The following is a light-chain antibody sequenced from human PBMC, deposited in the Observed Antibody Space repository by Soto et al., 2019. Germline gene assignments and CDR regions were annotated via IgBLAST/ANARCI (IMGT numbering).Light chain of an antibody. CDR2: EVS. J-gene: IGLJ1*01. CDR1: SSDVGGHNY. V-gene: IGLV2-14*01. CDR3: SSYTTTNTPCV. Sequence: QSALTQPASVSGSPGQSITISCTGASSDVGGHNYVSWYQQHPGKAPKLIIYEVSNRPSGVSNRFSGSKSGNTASLTISGLQAEDEADYYCSSYTTTNTPCVFGTGTNSPS.